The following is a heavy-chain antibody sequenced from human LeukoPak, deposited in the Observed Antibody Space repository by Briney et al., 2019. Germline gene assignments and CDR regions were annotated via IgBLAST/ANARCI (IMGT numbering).Heavy chain of an antibody. J-gene: IGHJ4*02. Sequence: SETLSLTCTVSGGSVSSGSYYWSWIRQPPGKGLEWIGYIYYSGSTNYNPSLKSRVTISVDTSKNQFSLKLSSVTAADTAVYYCARVDVDTAMVDYWGQGTLVTVSS. D-gene: IGHD5-18*01. CDR1: GGSVSSGSYY. V-gene: IGHV4-61*01. CDR3: ARVDVDTAMVDY. CDR2: IYYSGST.